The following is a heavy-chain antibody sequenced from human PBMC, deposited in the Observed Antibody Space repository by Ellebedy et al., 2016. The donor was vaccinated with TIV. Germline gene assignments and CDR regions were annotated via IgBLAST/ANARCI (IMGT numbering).Heavy chain of an antibody. CDR3: AREVVFGEHFDY. D-gene: IGHD3-10*01. CDR2: IYYSGST. J-gene: IGHJ4*02. V-gene: IGHV4-30-4*01. CDR1: GGSISSGDYY. Sequence: SETLSLXXTVSGGSISSGDYYWSWIRQPPGKGLEWIGYIYYSGSTYYNPSLKSRVTISVDTSKNQFSLKLSSVTAADTAVYYCAREVVFGEHFDYWGQGTLVTVSS.